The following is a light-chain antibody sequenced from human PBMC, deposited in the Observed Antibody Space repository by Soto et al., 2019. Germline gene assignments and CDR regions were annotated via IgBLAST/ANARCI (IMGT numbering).Light chain of an antibody. CDR2: DAS. Sequence: EIVLTQSPATLSLSPGERATLSCTASQSVGSFLAWYQQKSDQTPRLLIYDASNRPPGIPSRFSGSGSGTDFTLTFSSLEPEDFAVYYCQHRGNWLGTFGPGTKVDIK. J-gene: IGKJ3*01. CDR3: QHRGNWLGT. CDR1: QSVGSF. V-gene: IGKV3-11*01.